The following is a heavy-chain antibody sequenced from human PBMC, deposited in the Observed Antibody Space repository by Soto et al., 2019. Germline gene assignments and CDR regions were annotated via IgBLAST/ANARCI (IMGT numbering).Heavy chain of an antibody. CDR2: MNPNSGNT. Sequence: ASVKVSCKASGYTFTSYDINWVRQATGQGLEWMGWMNPNSGNTGYAQKFQGRVTMTRNTSISTAYMELSSLRSEDTAVYYCARGPQYYYYYGMDVWGQGTTVTV. CDR1: GYTFTSYD. CDR3: ARGPQYYYYYGMDV. J-gene: IGHJ6*02. V-gene: IGHV1-8*01.